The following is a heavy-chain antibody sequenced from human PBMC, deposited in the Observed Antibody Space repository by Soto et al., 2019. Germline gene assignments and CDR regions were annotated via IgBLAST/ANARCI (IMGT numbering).Heavy chain of an antibody. CDR2: IYYSGST. CDR3: VRRAGAVAGTSRFDY. CDR1: GGSITSSSSF. Sequence: QLQLHESGPGLVKPSETLSLTCTVSGGSITSSSSFWAFIRQPPGKGLEWIGTIYYSGSTYYNPSLRSRVTMSVDTSKNHFSLKMNSVTAADTAVYYCVRRAGAVAGTSRFDYWGQGTLVTVSS. V-gene: IGHV4-39*02. D-gene: IGHD6-19*01. J-gene: IGHJ4*02.